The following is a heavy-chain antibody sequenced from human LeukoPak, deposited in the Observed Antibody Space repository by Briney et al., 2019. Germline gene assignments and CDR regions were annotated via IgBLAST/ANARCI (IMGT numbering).Heavy chain of an antibody. V-gene: IGHV3-48*01. D-gene: IGHD5-18*01. CDR2: ISSSSSTI. J-gene: IGHJ4*02. CDR1: GFTFSYYS. CDR3: ARDPARGYSYGALY. Sequence: GGSLRLSCAASGFTFSYYSMNWVRQAPGKGLEWVSYISSSSSTIYYADSVKGRFTISRDNAKNSLYLQMNSLRAEDTAVYYCARDPARGYSYGALYWGQGTLVTVSS.